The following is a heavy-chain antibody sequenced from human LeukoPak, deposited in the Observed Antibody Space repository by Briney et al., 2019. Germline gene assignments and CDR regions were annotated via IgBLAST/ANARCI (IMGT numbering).Heavy chain of an antibody. CDR2: INHSGST. CDR1: GGSFSGYY. V-gene: IGHV4-34*01. CDR3: ARDRLDYYYYGMDV. Sequence: SETLSLTCAVYGGSFSGYYWSWIRQPPGKGLEWIGEINHSGSTNYNPSLKSRVTISVDTSKNQFSLKLSSVTAADTAVYYCARDRLDYYYYGMDVWGQGTTVTVSS. J-gene: IGHJ6*02. D-gene: IGHD5-12*01.